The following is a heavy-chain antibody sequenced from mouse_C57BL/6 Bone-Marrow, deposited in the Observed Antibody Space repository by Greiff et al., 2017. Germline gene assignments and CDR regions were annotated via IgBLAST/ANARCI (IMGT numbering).Heavy chain of an antibody. J-gene: IGHJ1*03. CDR1: GFSFTSYA. V-gene: IGHV2-9-1*01. CDR2: IWPGVGT. CDR3: ARNCDIVDPWYFDG. D-gene: IGHD2-5*01. Sequence: QVQLKESGPGLVAPSQSLSITCTVSGFSFTSYAISWVRPPPGKGLEWLGVIWPGVGTTNNSALHSRLSISNVNSSSQVSLKQNRHQTDYTARYYCARNCDIVDPWYFDGWGTGTTVTVSS.